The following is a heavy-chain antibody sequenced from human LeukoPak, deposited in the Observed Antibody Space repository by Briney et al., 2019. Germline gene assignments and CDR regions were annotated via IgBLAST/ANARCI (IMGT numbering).Heavy chain of an antibody. CDR3: ARGGVAAAGIIPENYYFDY. Sequence: GASVKVSCKASGYTFTGYYMHWVRQAPGQGLEWMGWINPNSGGTNYAQKFQGWVTMTRDTSISTAYMELSRLRSDDTAVYYCARGGVAAAGIIPENYYFDYWGQGTLVTVSS. D-gene: IGHD6-13*01. J-gene: IGHJ4*02. V-gene: IGHV1-2*04. CDR2: INPNSGGT. CDR1: GYTFTGYY.